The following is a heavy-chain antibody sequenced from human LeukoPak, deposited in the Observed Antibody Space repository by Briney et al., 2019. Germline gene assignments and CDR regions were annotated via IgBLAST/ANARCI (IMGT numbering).Heavy chain of an antibody. CDR2: IYYSGST. V-gene: IGHV4-59*11. CDR1: GGSISSHC. D-gene: IGHD6-13*01. CDR3: ARGRGSSWYYFDS. Sequence: SETLSLTCTVSGGSISSHCWSWIRQPPGKGLEWLGYIYYSGSTNYNPSLKSRVTISIDTSKNQFSLNLSSVTAADTAVYYCARGRGSSWYYFDSWGQGTLVTVSS. J-gene: IGHJ4*02.